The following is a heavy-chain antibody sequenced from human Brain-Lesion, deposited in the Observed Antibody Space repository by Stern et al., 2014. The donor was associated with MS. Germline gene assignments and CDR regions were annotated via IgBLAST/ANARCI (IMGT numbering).Heavy chain of an antibody. CDR3: AHRDYGGNSGFDS. CDR1: GFSLRTSGAN. V-gene: IGHV2-5*02. D-gene: IGHD4-23*01. CDR2: IYWDDEK. Sequence: QVTLRESGPTLLKPTQTLTLTCSSSGFSLRTSGANVGWIRQPPGKARDGLALIYWDDEKRYSPSLRSRLTITKDTSKNQVVLKMTNMDPVDTATYYCAHRDYGGNSGFDSWGQGTLVIVSS. J-gene: IGHJ4*02.